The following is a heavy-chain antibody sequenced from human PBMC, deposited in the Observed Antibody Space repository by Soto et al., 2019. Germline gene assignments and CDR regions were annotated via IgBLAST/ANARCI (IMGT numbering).Heavy chain of an antibody. V-gene: IGHV1-69*01. CDR3: ARDTFYYDILTGYPSYYYYGMDV. D-gene: IGHD3-9*01. Sequence: GASVTVSCKASGGTFSSYAISWVRQAPGQGLEWMGGIIPIFGTANYAQKFQGRVTITADESTSTAYMELSSLRSEDTAVYYCARDTFYYDILTGYPSYYYYGMDVWGQGTTVTVSS. J-gene: IGHJ6*02. CDR1: GGTFSSYA. CDR2: IIPIFGTA.